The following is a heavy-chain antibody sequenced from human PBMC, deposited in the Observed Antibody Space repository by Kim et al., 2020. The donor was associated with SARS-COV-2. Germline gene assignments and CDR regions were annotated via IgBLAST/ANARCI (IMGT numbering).Heavy chain of an antibody. CDR3: AKSRGSNVWSLSAEYF. Sequence: LSLTCAASGFTFSSFAFHWVRQAPGKGLEWVAVVSHDGSGKYYVDSVKGRFTISRDNSKNTVYLQMNDVTVEDTGVYYCAKSRGSNVWSLSAEYF. D-gene: IGHD3-16*01. CDR1: GFTFSSFA. J-gene: IGHJ1*01. CDR2: VSHDGSGK. V-gene: IGHV3-30*18.